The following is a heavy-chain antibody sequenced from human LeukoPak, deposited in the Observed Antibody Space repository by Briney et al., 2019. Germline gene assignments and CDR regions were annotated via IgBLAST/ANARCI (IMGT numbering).Heavy chain of an antibody. CDR2: INHSGST. J-gene: IGHJ4*02. D-gene: IGHD3-22*01. V-gene: IGHV4-39*07. CDR1: GGSISSSSYY. CDR3: SMDSSGYYYTASDY. Sequence: SETLSLTCTVSGGSISSSSYYWGWIRQPPGKGLEWIGEINHSGSTNYNPSLKSRVTISVDTSKNQSSLKLSSVTAADTAVYYCSMDSSGYYYTASDYWGQGTLVTVSS.